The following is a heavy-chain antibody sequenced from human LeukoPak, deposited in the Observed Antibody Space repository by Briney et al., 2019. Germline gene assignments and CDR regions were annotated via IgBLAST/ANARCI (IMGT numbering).Heavy chain of an antibody. J-gene: IGHJ4*02. CDR2: ISWDGGST. D-gene: IGHD3-10*01. CDR1: GFPLDDYT. CDR3: AKGGYYYGSGSFDY. V-gene: IGHV3-43*01. Sequence: PGGSLSLPCAPSGFPLDDYTMQWVRQAPGKGVEGVSLISWDGGSTYYADSVKGRFTISRDKSKNSLYLQINSLRTEDTALYYCAKGGYYYGSGSFDYWGQGTLVTVSS.